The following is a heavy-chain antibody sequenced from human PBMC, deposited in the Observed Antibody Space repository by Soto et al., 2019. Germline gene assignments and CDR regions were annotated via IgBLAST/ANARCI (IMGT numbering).Heavy chain of an antibody. D-gene: IGHD4-17*01. CDR3: ARDKFMTTVTTIGDY. Sequence: GGSLRLSCAASGFTFSSYAMHWVRQAPGKGLEWVAVISHDGSNKYYAVSVKGRFTISRDNSENTLYLQMNSLRAEDAAVLYCARDKFMTTVTTIGDYWGQGTLVTVSS. CDR1: GFTFSSYA. V-gene: IGHV3-30-3*01. CDR2: ISHDGSNK. J-gene: IGHJ4*02.